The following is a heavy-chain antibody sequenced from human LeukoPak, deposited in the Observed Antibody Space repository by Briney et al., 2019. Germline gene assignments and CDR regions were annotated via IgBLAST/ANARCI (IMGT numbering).Heavy chain of an antibody. J-gene: IGHJ4*02. CDR2: LNEDGSVK. V-gene: IGHV3-7*01. CDR1: GFTFSSYG. D-gene: IGHD6-6*01. Sequence: GGSLRLSCAASGFTFSSYGMHWVRQAPGKGLEWVANLNEDGSVKYYVDSVKGRFTISRDNAKNSVFLQMNSLRAEDTAVYYCAREAQLAYFDYWGQGTRVTVSS. CDR3: AREAQLAYFDY.